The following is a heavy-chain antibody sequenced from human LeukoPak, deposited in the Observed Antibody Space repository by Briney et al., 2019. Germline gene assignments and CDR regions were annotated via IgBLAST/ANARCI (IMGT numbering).Heavy chain of an antibody. CDR3: ARVDRDTEFFDY. V-gene: IGHV3-48*04. D-gene: IGHD3-16*02. Sequence: PGGSLRLSCAASGFTFNSCSMNWVRQAPGKGLEWVSYISSSSSITYYAASVKGRFTISRDNAKNSLYLQMNSLRAEDTAVYYCARVDRDTEFFDYWGQGTLVTVSS. CDR2: ISSSSSIT. J-gene: IGHJ4*02. CDR1: GFTFNSCS.